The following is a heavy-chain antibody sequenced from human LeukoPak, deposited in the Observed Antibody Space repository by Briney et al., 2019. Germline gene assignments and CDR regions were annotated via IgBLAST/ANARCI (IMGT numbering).Heavy chain of an antibody. J-gene: IGHJ3*02. CDR1: GFTVSSNY. CDR3: ARGGVQQWLVSGDAFDI. CDR2: IYSGGST. D-gene: IGHD6-19*01. Sequence: GGSLRLSCAASGFTVSSNYMSWVRQAPGKGLEWVSVIYSGGSTYYADSVKGRFTISRDNSKNTLYLQMNSLRAEDTDVYYCARGGVQQWLVSGDAFDIWGQGTMVTVSS. V-gene: IGHV3-53*01.